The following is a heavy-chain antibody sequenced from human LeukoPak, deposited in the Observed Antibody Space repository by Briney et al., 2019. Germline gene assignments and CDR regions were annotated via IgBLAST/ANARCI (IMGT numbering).Heavy chain of an antibody. Sequence: GGSLRLSCAASGFTFDDYAMHWVRQAPGKGLEWVSGISWNSGSIGYADSVKGRFTISRDNAKNSLYLQMNSLRAEDTALYYCARRAGAYSHPYGYWGQGTLVTVSS. CDR3: ARRAGAYSHPYGY. CDR1: GFTFDDYA. D-gene: IGHD4/OR15-4a*01. CDR2: ISWNSGSI. V-gene: IGHV3-9*01. J-gene: IGHJ4*02.